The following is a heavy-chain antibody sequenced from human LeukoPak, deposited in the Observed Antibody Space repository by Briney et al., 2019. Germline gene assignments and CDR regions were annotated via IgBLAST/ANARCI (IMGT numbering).Heavy chain of an antibody. CDR1: GDSFSGYY. CDR3: ARARGYSYGNDY. D-gene: IGHD5-18*01. CDR2: INHRGTT. Sequence: SETLSLTCAVYGDSFSGYYWSWIRQPPGKGLEWIAEINHRGTTHYNPSLKSRVNISADTSKNQFSLHLDSVTAADTAVYYCARARGYSYGNDYWGQGTLVTVSS. V-gene: IGHV4-34*01. J-gene: IGHJ4*02.